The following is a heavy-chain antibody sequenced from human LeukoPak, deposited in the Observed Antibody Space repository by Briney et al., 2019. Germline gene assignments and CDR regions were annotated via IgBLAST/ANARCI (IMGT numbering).Heavy chain of an antibody. CDR2: INSDGSST. V-gene: IGHV3-74*01. CDR3: ARREVVVTATAFDAFDI. J-gene: IGHJ3*02. D-gene: IGHD2-21*02. CDR1: GFTFSSYW. Sequence: GGSLRLSCAASGFTFSSYWMHWVRQAPGKGLVWVSRINSDGSSTNYADSVKGRFTISRDNAKNSLYLQMNSLRAEDTAVYYCARREVVVTATAFDAFDIWGQGTMVTVSS.